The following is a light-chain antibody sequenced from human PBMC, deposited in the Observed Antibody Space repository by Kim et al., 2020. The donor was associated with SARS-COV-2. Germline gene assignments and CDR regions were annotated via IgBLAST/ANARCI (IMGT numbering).Light chain of an antibody. CDR2: GVY. CDR3: KHYAGSPPMYT. J-gene: IGKJ2*01. CDR1: QTVGSTS. Sequence: EILLTQSPATLSLSPGERATLSCRASQTVGSTSLAWYQQKPGQAPRLIIYGVYKRATGTPDRFSGSGSETGFTPTISRLGPEVFALYYCKHYAGSPPMYTFGREQAGD. V-gene: IGKV3-20*01.